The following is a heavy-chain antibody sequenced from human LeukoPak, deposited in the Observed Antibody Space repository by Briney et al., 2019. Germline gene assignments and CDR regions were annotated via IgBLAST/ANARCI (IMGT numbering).Heavy chain of an antibody. Sequence: PGGSLRLSCAASGFTFSSYGMSWVRQAPGKGLEWVSAISGSGGSTYYADSVKGRFTISRDNSKNTLYLQMSSLRAEDTAVYYCAKSSSGWLRLRYYYYYMDVWGKGTTVTISS. J-gene: IGHJ6*03. D-gene: IGHD5-12*01. CDR1: GFTFSSYG. CDR3: AKSSSGWLRLRYYYYYMDV. V-gene: IGHV3-23*01. CDR2: ISGSGGST.